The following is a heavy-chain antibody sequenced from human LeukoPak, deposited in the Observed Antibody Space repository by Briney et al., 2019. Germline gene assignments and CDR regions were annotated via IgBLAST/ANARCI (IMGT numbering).Heavy chain of an antibody. Sequence: GGSLRLSCVASGFSFSTYTGGWVRQAPGKGLEWVSVICDSGGSTHYAASVKGRFTISRENSKNTLYLKMNSLRGEDTAVYYCARVRGAITYYFDYCGQGTLVTVSS. CDR3: ARVRGAITYYFDY. CDR1: GFSFSTYT. CDR2: ICDSGGST. J-gene: IGHJ4*02. V-gene: IGHV3-23*01. D-gene: IGHD1-26*01.